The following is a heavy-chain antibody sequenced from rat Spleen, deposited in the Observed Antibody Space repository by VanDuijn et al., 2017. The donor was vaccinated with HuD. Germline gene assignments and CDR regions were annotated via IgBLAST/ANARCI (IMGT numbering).Heavy chain of an antibody. D-gene: IGHD1-1*01. V-gene: IGHV5-25*01. CDR2: ISPSGDYT. CDR1: GFTLSDHY. Sequence: EVQLVESDGGLVQPGGSLKLSCAASGFTLSDHYMAWVRQAPTKGLEWVATISPSGDYTFYRDSVKGRFTASRDNAKNTLYLQMDSLRSEDTATYYCARENYYSGDYWGQGVMVTVSS. J-gene: IGHJ2*01. CDR3: ARENYYSGDY.